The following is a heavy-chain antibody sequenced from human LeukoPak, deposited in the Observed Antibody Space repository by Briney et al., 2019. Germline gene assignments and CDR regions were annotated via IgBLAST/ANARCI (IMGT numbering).Heavy chain of an antibody. CDR3: ARVGRDYVGNSVDY. Sequence: ASVKVSCKTSGYTFTSYHFNWVRQATGQGLEWMGWMNPNSGDTGYAQKFQGRLTMTRNTSISTAYMELSSLTSEDTAVYYCARVGRDYVGNSVDYWGQGTLVTVSS. CDR1: GYTFTSYH. CDR2: MNPNSGDT. D-gene: IGHD4-23*01. V-gene: IGHV1-8*01. J-gene: IGHJ4*02.